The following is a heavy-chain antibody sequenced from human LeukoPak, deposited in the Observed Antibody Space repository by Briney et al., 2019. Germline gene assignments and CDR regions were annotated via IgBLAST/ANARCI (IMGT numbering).Heavy chain of an antibody. Sequence: PSETLSLTCTVSGGSISSSSYYWGCIRQPPGKGLGWIGSIYYSGSTYYNPSLKSRVTISVDTSKNQFSLKLSSVTAADTAVYYCARDPYYYDSSGYSKFDYWGQGTLVTVSS. D-gene: IGHD3-22*01. J-gene: IGHJ4*02. V-gene: IGHV4-39*02. CDR2: IYYSGST. CDR1: GGSISSSSYY. CDR3: ARDPYYYDSSGYSKFDY.